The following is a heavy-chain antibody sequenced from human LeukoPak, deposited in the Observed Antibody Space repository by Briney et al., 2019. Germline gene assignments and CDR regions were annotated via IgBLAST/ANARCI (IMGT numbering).Heavy chain of an antibody. CDR3: ARDMYSESYLYYFDY. D-gene: IGHD1-26*01. CDR2: ISSSSSYI. J-gene: IGHJ4*02. V-gene: IGHV3-21*01. CDR1: GFTFSSYS. Sequence: GGSLRLSCAASGFTFSSYSKNWVRQAPGKGLEWVSSISSSSSYIYYADSVKGRFTISRDNAKNSLYLQMHSLRAEDTAVYYCARDMYSESYLYYFDYWGQGTLVTVSS.